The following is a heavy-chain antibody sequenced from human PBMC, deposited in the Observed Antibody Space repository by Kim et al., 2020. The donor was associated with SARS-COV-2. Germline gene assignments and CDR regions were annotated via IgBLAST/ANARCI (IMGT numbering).Heavy chain of an antibody. Sequence: ICYADSVKGRFLISRDNAENSLYRQMNSLRGEDTAVYYCARVYSGSHHFDYWGQGTLVTVSS. J-gene: IGHJ4*02. CDR2: I. V-gene: IGHV3-21*01. D-gene: IGHD1-1*01. CDR3: ARVYSGSHHFDY.